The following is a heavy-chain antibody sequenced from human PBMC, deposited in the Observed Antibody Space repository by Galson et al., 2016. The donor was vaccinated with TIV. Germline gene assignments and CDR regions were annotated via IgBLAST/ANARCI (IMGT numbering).Heavy chain of an antibody. CDR2: ISVSGIST. Sequence: SLRLSCAASGFTFSSYAMSWVRQAPGKGLEWVSSISVSGISTYYADSVKGRFTISRDNSKNTLYLQMNSLRAEDTAVYYCVKDQQVPYSSGWYDYWGQGTLVTVSS. CDR1: GFTFSSYA. D-gene: IGHD6-19*01. V-gene: IGHV3-23*01. CDR3: VKDQQVPYSSGWYDY. J-gene: IGHJ4*02.